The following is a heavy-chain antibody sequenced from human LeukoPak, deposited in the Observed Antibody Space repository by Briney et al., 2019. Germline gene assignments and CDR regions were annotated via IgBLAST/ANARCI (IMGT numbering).Heavy chain of an antibody. V-gene: IGHV4-4*09. D-gene: IGHD3-16*02. CDR1: GGSISSYY. CDR3: ARGSYDYVWGSYREYNWFDP. CDR2: IYTSGST. Sequence: PSETLSLTCTVSGGSISSYYWSWIRQPPGKGLEWIGYIYTSGSTNYNPSLKSRVTISVDTSKNQFSLKLSSVTAADTAVYYCARGSYDYVWGSYREYNWFDPWGQGTLVTASS. J-gene: IGHJ5*02.